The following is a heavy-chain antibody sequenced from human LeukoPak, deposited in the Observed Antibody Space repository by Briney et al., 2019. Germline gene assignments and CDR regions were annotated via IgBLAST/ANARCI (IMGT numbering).Heavy chain of an antibody. V-gene: IGHV3-48*01. CDR2: ISGSSGTR. D-gene: IGHD6-25*01. CDR3: ARDSHAAPNAMDV. CDR1: GFTFSSYS. Sequence: GGSLRLSCAASGFTFSSYSMMWVRQAPGKGLEWVSYISGSSGTRYYADSVKGRFTISRDNVKNSLYLQMNSLRAEDTAVYYCARDSHAAPNAMDVWGKGTTVTVSS. J-gene: IGHJ6*04.